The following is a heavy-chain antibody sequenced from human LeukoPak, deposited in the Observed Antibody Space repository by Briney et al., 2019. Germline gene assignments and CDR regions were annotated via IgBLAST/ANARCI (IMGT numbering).Heavy chain of an antibody. J-gene: IGHJ4*02. D-gene: IGHD3-22*01. CDR2: ISGSGGGT. V-gene: IGHV3-23*01. CDR1: GFTFSSYA. Sequence: GGSLRLSCAASGFTFSSYAMSWVRQAPGMGLRWVSAISGSGGGTYYADSVKGRFTISRDNSKNTLYLQMNSLRAEDTAVYYCARQPQYYYDSSAYWNYWGQGTLVTVSS. CDR3: ARQPQYYYDSSAYWNY.